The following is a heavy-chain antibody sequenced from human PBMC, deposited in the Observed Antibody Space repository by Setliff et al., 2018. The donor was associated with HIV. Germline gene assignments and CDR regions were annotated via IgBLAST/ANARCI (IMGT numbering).Heavy chain of an antibody. CDR3: VRDTEVSSSWSFDY. CDR1: GGSINSGAYL. J-gene: IGHJ4*02. V-gene: IGHV4-61*02. CDR2: IFRSGNA. Sequence: SETLSLTCTVSGGSINSGAYLWAWIRQPAGKGLEWIGRIFRSGNATYYADSVKGRFTISRDNSKNTIFLQMNGLRGDDTAIYYCVRDTEVSSSWSFDYWGQGTLVTVSS. D-gene: IGHD6-13*01.